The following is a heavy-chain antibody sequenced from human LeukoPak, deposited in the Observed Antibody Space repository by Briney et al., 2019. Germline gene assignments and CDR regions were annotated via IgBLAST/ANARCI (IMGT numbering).Heavy chain of an antibody. Sequence: PSETLSLTCTVSGGSISSSSYYWGWIRQSPGKGLEWIGSISYSGTTYYNPSLKSRLTIDTSKNQFSLKLNSVTAADTAVYYCAANSADYNTLGSSYKVWGQGTLVTVSS. CDR2: ISYSGTT. J-gene: IGHJ4*02. CDR1: GGSISSSSYY. D-gene: IGHD3-10*01. CDR3: AANSADYNTLGSSYKV. V-gene: IGHV4-39*01.